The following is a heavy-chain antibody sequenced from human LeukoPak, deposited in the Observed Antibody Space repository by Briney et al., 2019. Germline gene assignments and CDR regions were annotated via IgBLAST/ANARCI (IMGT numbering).Heavy chain of an antibody. D-gene: IGHD3-3*01. CDR1: GYTFTSYA. V-gene: IGHV1-3*01. CDR3: ARTYYDFWSGYCDAFDI. J-gene: IGHJ3*02. CDR2: INAGNGNT. Sequence: ASVKVSCKASGYTFTSYAMHWVRQAPGQRLEWMGWINAGNGNTKYSQKFQGRVTITRDTSASTAYMELSSLRSEDTAVYYCARTYYDFWSGYCDAFDIWGQGTMVTVPS.